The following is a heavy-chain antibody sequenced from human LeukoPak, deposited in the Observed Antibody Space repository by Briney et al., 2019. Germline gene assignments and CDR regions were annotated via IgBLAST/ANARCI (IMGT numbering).Heavy chain of an antibody. CDR3: ARDGSGSLSYYYYMDV. J-gene: IGHJ6*03. V-gene: IGHV1-18*01. D-gene: IGHD3-10*01. CDR1: GYTFTSYG. CDR2: ISAYNGNT. Sequence: GASVKVSCKASGYTFTSYGLSWVRQAPGQGLEWMGWISAYNGNTNYAQKLQGRVTMTTDTSTSTAYMELRSLRSDDTAVYYCARDGSGSLSYYYYMDVWGKGTTVTISS.